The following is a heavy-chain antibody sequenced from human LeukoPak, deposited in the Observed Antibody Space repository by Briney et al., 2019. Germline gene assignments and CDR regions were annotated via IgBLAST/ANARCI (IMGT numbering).Heavy chain of an antibody. CDR2: INHSGST. CDR3: ARGTGAVADTSVGYYYMDV. D-gene: IGHD6-19*01. J-gene: IGHJ6*03. CDR1: GGSFSGYY. V-gene: IGHV4-34*01. Sequence: PSETLSLTCAVYGGSFSGYYWSWIRQPPGKGLEWIGEINHSGSTNYNPSLKSRVTISVDTSKNQFSLKLSSVTAADTAVYYWARGTGAVADTSVGYYYMDVWGKGTTVTVSS.